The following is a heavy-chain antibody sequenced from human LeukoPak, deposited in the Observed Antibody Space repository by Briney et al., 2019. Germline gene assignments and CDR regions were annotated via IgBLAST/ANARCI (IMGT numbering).Heavy chain of an antibody. CDR2: IYHSGST. Sequence: SETLSLTCAVSGGSISSGGYSWSWIRQPPGKGLEWIGYIYHSGSTYYNPSLKSRVTISVDRSKNQFSLKLSSVTAADTAVYYCARGNYGSGSYYENWFDPWGQEPWSPSPQ. D-gene: IGHD3-10*01. V-gene: IGHV4-30-2*01. CDR3: ARGNYGSGSYYENWFDP. J-gene: IGHJ5*02. CDR1: GGSISSGGYS.